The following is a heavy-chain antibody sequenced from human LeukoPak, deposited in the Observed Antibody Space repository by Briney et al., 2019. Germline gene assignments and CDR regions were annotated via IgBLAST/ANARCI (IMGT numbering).Heavy chain of an antibody. V-gene: IGHV1-69*05. D-gene: IGHD1-7*01. J-gene: IGHJ4*02. Sequence: SVKVSCKASGGTFSSYAISWVRQAPGQGLEWMGGIIPIFGAANYAQKFQGRVTITTDESTSTAYMELSSLRSEDTAVYYCAREPHGAGTTIFDYWGQGTLVTVSS. CDR1: GGTFSSYA. CDR3: AREPHGAGTTIFDY. CDR2: IIPIFGAA.